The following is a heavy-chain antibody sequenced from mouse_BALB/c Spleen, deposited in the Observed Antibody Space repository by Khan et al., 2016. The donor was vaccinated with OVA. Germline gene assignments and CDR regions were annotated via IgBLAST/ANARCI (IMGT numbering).Heavy chain of an antibody. J-gene: IGHJ4*01. CDR2: LGPGSGST. D-gene: IGHD1-1*01. Sequence: DLVKPGASVKLSCKASGYTFTSYWIYWIKQRPGEGLEWIGRLGPGSGSTYYNEMFKGKATLTVDTSSSTAYIQLSSLSSEDSAVYFCAISNYYGGSLYAMDYWGQGTSVTVSS. CDR3: AISNYYGGSLYAMDY. V-gene: IGHV1S41*01. CDR1: GYTFTSYW.